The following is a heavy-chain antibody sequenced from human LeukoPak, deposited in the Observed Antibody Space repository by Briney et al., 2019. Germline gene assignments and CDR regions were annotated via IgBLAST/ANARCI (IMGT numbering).Heavy chain of an antibody. J-gene: IGHJ4*02. CDR1: GYSFTSYW. D-gene: IGHD2-15*01. V-gene: IGHV5-51*01. Sequence: GESLKISCKGSGYSFTSYWIGWVRQMPGKGLEWMGIFYPGDSNTKYSPSFQGQVTISADRSISTAYLQWSGLKASDTAMYYCARRYCSGGSCYYFDYWGQGTLVTVSS. CDR2: FYPGDSNT. CDR3: ARRYCSGGSCYYFDY.